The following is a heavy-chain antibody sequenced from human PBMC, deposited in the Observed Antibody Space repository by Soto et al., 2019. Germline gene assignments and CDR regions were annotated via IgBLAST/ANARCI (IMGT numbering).Heavy chain of an antibody. CDR1: GGSIGSYY. CDR2: IYYSGST. CDR3: ARGRGELLRSSWFDP. V-gene: IGHV4-59*08. Sequence: SETLCLTCTVSGGSIGSYYWSWIRQPPGKGLEWIGYIYYSGSTNYNPSLKSRLSISVDTSKNQFSLKLNSVTAADTAVYYCARGRGELLRSSWFDPWGQGTLVTVSS. J-gene: IGHJ5*02. D-gene: IGHD3-10*01.